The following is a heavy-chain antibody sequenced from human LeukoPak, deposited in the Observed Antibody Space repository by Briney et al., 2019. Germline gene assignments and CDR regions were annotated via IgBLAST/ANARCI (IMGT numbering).Heavy chain of an antibody. CDR1: GYTFTGYY. CDR3: AREYGDYGGNWFDP. CDR2: INPNSGGT. Sequence: ASVKVSCKASGYTFTGYYMHWVRQAPGQGLEWMGWINPNSGGTNYAQKFQGRVTMTRDTSISTAYMELSRLRSDDTAVYYCAREYGDYGGNWFDPWGQGTLVTVTS. J-gene: IGHJ5*02. D-gene: IGHD4-17*01. V-gene: IGHV1-2*02.